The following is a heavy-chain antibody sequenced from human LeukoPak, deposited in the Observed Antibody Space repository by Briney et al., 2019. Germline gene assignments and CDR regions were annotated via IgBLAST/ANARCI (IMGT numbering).Heavy chain of an antibody. Sequence: PSETLSLTCAVSGGSISTYGYSWSWIRQPPGKGLEWIGYVYHSGSTYYSPSLKSRVTISVDRSKNQFSLKMSSVTAADTAVYYCVRDVSQRRHFDYWGQGTLVTVSS. CDR2: VYHSGST. J-gene: IGHJ4*02. CDR1: GGSISTYGYS. CDR3: VRDVSQRRHFDY. D-gene: IGHD1-1*01. V-gene: IGHV4-30-2*01.